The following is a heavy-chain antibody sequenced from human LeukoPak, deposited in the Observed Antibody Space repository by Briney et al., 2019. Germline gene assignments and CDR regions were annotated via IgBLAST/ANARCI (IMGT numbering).Heavy chain of an antibody. Sequence: PSETLSLTCTVSGYSISSGYYWGWIRQPPGKGLEWIGSIYHSGSTYYNPSLKSRVTISVDTSKNQFSLKLSSVTAADTAVYYCARDSPTADIVVVPAAILIGWGQGTLVTVSS. V-gene: IGHV4-38-2*02. CDR2: IYHSGST. D-gene: IGHD2-2*02. CDR1: GYSISSGYY. J-gene: IGHJ4*02. CDR3: ARDSPTADIVVVPAAILIG.